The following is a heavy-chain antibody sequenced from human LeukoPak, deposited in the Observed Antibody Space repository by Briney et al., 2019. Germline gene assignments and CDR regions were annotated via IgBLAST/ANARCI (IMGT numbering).Heavy chain of an antibody. D-gene: IGHD3-10*01. CDR3: AKHYMGSSYNHGLDC. J-gene: IGHJ4*02. CDR1: GGSFSGYC. CDR2: IYYSGTT. Sequence: SETLSLTCAVYGGSFSGYCWTWIRQPPGKGLEWIGSIYYSGTTYYNPSLKSRVTISVDTSKNQFSLKLSSVTAADTALYYCAKHYMGSSYNHGLDCWGQGTLVTVSS. V-gene: IGHV4-34*01.